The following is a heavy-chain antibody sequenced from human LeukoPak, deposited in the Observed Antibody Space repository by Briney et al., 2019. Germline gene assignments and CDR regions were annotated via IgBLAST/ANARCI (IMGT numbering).Heavy chain of an antibody. J-gene: IGHJ4*02. CDR3: ARNSGWYVYDY. Sequence: SETLSLTCTVSGDSMIAHFRSWIRQPPGKGLEWIGYISATGSTNYSPSLRSRVTISSDTSRKHFSLRVTSVTAADTAIYYCARNSGWYVYDYWGQGALVTVSS. V-gene: IGHV4-4*09. CDR2: ISATGST. D-gene: IGHD6-19*01. CDR1: GDSMIAHF.